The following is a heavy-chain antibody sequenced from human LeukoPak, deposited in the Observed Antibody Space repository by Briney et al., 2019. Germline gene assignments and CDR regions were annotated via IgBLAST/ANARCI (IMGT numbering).Heavy chain of an antibody. Sequence: PGGSLRLSCAVSGFTFSNAWMTWVRQAPGKGLEWVGRIKTETDGGTTDYAAPVRGRFTISRDDSNNTLYLQMHSLKTEDTAVYYCATPSGTTINYWGQGTLVTASS. CDR3: ATPSGTTINY. CDR2: IKTETDGGTT. V-gene: IGHV3-15*01. D-gene: IGHD1-1*01. J-gene: IGHJ4*02. CDR1: GFTFSNAW.